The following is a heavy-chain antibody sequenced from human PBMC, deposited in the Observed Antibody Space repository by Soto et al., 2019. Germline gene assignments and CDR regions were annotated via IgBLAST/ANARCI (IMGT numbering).Heavy chain of an antibody. D-gene: IGHD6-6*01. J-gene: IGHJ4*02. CDR2: IYYSGST. CDR1: GGSISSGGYY. Sequence: SETLSLTCTVSGGSISSGGYYWSWIRQHPGKGLEWIGYIYYSGSTYYNPSLKCRVTISVDTSKNQFPLKLSSVTAADTAVYYCARALVRGSSFPFFDYWGQGTLVTVS. CDR3: ARALVRGSSFPFFDY. V-gene: IGHV4-31*03.